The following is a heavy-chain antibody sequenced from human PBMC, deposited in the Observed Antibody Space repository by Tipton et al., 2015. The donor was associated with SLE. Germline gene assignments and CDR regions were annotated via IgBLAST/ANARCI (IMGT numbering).Heavy chain of an antibody. J-gene: IGHJ4*02. CDR1: GFTFSSYA. CDR2: ISGSGGST. V-gene: IGHV3-23*01. D-gene: IGHD2-15*01. Sequence: SLRLSCAASGFTFSSYAMSWVRQAPGKGLEWVSAISGSGGSTYYADSVKGRFTISRDNAKNSLYLQMNSLRAEDTAVYYCASLSLVAADYFDYWGQGTLVTVSS. CDR3: ASLSLVAADYFDY.